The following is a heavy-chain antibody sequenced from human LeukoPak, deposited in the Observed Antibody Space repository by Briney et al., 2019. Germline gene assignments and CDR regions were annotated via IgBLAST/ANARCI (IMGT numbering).Heavy chain of an antibody. V-gene: IGHV4-59*11. CDR2: IYYSGCT. Sequence: SETLSLTCTVSGGSTSSHYWSWIRQPPGKGLEWIGYIYYSGCTNYNPSLKSRVTISVDTSKNQFSLKLSSVTAADTAVYYCARADYSNLIDYWGQGTLVTVSS. D-gene: IGHD4-11*01. CDR3: ARADYSNLIDY. CDR1: GGSTSSHY. J-gene: IGHJ4*02.